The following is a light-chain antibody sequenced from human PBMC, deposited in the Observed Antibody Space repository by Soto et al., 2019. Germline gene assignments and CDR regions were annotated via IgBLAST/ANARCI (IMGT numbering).Light chain of an antibody. Sequence: QSVLTQPPSVSAAPGQKVTISCSGGSSNIGNNYVSWYQQLPGTAPKLLVYDNDKRPSGIPDRFSGSKSGTTATLGITGLQTGDEADYYCETWDRNLGAVVFGGGTQLTVL. CDR3: ETWDRNLGAVV. V-gene: IGLV1-51*01. CDR2: DND. J-gene: IGLJ2*01. CDR1: SSNIGNNY.